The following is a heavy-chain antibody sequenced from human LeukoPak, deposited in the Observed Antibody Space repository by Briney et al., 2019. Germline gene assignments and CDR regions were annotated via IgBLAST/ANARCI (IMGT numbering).Heavy chain of an antibody. CDR3: AREALYSSSVDWFDP. Sequence: PSETLSLTCTVSGGSISSYYWSWIRQPAGKGLEWIGRIYTSGSTNYNPSLKSRVTMSVDTSKNQFSLKLSSVTAADTAVYYCAREALYSSSVDWFDPWGQGTLVTVSS. CDR2: IYTSGST. V-gene: IGHV4-4*07. D-gene: IGHD6-6*01. J-gene: IGHJ5*02. CDR1: GGSISSYY.